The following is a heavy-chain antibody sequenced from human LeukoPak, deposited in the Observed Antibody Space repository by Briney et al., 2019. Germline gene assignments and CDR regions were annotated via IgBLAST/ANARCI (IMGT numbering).Heavy chain of an antibody. CDR1: GFTLSSYG. J-gene: IGHJ4*03. CDR3: ARDSCSSVSCYDY. Sequence: SGGSLRLSCAASGFTLSSYGMHWVRLAPGKGLEWVAAIQYDGSIKYYADSVKGRFTISRDDSKNTLYLQMNSLRAEDAAVYYCARDSCSSVSCYDYWGQGTLVTVSS. V-gene: IGHV3-33*01. CDR2: IQYDGSIK. D-gene: IGHD2-2*01.